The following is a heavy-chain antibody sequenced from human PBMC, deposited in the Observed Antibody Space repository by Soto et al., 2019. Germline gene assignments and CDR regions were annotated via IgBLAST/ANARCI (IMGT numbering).Heavy chain of an antibody. J-gene: IGHJ3*02. CDR1: GGSISSGDYY. Sequence: SETLSLTCTVSGGSISSGDYYWSWIRQPPGKGLEWIGYIYYSGSTYYNPSLKSRVTISVDTSKNQFSLKLSSVTAADTSVSYCARGNGDIVLVPAAIPDAFDIWGQGTMVT. D-gene: IGHD2-2*02. CDR3: ARGNGDIVLVPAAIPDAFDI. V-gene: IGHV4-30-4*01. CDR2: IYYSGST.